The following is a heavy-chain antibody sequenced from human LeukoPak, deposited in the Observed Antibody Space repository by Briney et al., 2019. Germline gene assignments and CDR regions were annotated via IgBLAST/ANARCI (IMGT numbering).Heavy chain of an antibody. CDR2: IYTSGST. V-gene: IGHV4-4*07. CDR3: AREGYDILTGYYKGYYYYMDV. D-gene: IGHD3-9*01. CDR1: GGSISSYY. Sequence: SETLSLTCTVSGGSISSYYWSWIRQPAGKGLEWIGRIYTSGSTNYNPSLKSRVTMSVDTSKNQFSLKLSSVTAADTAVYYCAREGYDILTGYYKGYYYYMDVWGKGTTVTISS. J-gene: IGHJ6*03.